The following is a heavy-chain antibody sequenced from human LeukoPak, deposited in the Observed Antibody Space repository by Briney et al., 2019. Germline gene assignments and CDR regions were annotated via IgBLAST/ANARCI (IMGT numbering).Heavy chain of an antibody. V-gene: IGHV3-15*01. CDR1: GFTFSNAW. D-gene: IGHD5-24*01. CDR3: TIRRDGYKYTGLFDY. Sequence: GGSLRLSCAASGFTFSNAWMSWVRQAPGKGLEWVGRIKSKTDGGTTDYAAPVKGRFTISRDDSKNTLYLQMNSLKTEDTAVYYCTIRRDGYKYTGLFDYWGQGTLVTVSS. J-gene: IGHJ4*02. CDR2: IKSKTDGGTT.